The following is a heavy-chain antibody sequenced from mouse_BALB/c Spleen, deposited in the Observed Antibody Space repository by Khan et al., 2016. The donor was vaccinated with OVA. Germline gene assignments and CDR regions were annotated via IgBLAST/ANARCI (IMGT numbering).Heavy chain of an antibody. J-gene: IGHJ3*01. CDR1: GYTFSSYW. CDR3: ARGNYYGSTSWFGY. CDR2: ILPGSNIT. D-gene: IGHD1-1*01. V-gene: IGHV1-9*01. Sequence: QVQLQQSGAELMKPGASVKISCKASGYTFSSYWIEWVKQRPGHGLEWIGEILPGSNITNYNESFKDKATFTADTSSKTAYMQLSSLTSEDSAIYCCARGNYYGSTSWFGYWGQGTLVTVSA.